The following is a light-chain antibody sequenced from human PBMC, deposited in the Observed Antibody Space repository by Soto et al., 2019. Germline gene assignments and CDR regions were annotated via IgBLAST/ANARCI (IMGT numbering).Light chain of an antibody. CDR1: QSVGSN. Sequence: EIVMTQSPATLSVSPGERATLSCRASQSVGSNLAWYQQKPGQAPRLLIYDASTRATGIPARFSGSGSGTEFTLTISSLQSEEFAIYFCQQYNTWPPDRTFGQGTKVEIK. CDR2: DAS. V-gene: IGKV3-15*01. J-gene: IGKJ1*01. CDR3: QQYNTWPPDRT.